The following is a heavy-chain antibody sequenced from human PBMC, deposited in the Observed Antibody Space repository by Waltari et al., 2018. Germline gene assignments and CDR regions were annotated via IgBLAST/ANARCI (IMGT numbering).Heavy chain of an antibody. D-gene: IGHD1-20*01. CDR1: GFQFRSFA. J-gene: IGHJ4*02. CDR2: ITGGGDRT. V-gene: IGHV3-23*01. Sequence: VHLLVPGGGLVQPGGSLRLYCAASGFQFRSFAMSWVRQVPGTCLQCISVITGGGDRTVYIDSMKCRFTISRDNSKYTVFLQMDSLRVDDTATYFCAKGPHINWNDPYLDSWGQGTVVADSA. CDR3: AKGPHINWNDPYLDS.